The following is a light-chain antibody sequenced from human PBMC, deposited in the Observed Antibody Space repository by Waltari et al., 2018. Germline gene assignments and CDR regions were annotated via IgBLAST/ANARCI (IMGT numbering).Light chain of an antibody. V-gene: IGKV3-11*01. CDR1: QSVSSY. J-gene: IGKJ4*01. Sequence: EIVLTQSPATLSLSPGERATLSCRASQSVSSYLAWYQQKPGQAPRLLIYDASNRAAGIPDRFSGSGSGTDFTLTISGLEPEDFAVYSCQQRSNWPLTFGGGTKVEIK. CDR3: QQRSNWPLT. CDR2: DAS.